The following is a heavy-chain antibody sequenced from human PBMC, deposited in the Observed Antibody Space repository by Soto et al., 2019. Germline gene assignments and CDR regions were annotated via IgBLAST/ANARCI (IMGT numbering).Heavy chain of an antibody. Sequence: SETLSLTCAVYGGSFSGYYWSWIRQPPGKGLEWIGEINHSGSTNYNPSLKSRVTISVDTSKNQFSLKLSSVTAADTAVYYCARGEDIVVVVAAPGVPNWFDPWGQGTLVTVS. CDR2: INHSGST. V-gene: IGHV4-34*01. D-gene: IGHD2-15*01. CDR1: GGSFSGYY. J-gene: IGHJ5*02. CDR3: ARGEDIVVVVAAPGVPNWFDP.